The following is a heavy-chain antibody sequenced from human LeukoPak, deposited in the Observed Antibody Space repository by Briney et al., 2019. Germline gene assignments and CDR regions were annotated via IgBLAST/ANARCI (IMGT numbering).Heavy chain of an antibody. CDR1: GGSISSYY. J-gene: IGHJ3*02. D-gene: IGHD3-22*01. CDR2: IYTSGST. Sequence: PSETLSLTCAVSGGSISSYYWSWIRQPAGKGLEWIGRIYTSGSTNYNPSLKSRVTMSVDTSKNQFSLKLSSVTAADTAVYYCARGWGYYDSSGYFDAFDIWGQGTMVTVSS. V-gene: IGHV4-4*07. CDR3: ARGWGYYDSSGYFDAFDI.